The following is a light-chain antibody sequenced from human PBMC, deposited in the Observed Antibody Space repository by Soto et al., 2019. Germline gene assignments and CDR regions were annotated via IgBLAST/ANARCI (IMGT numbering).Light chain of an antibody. CDR2: GAS. CDR1: QSVSSN. J-gene: IGKJ2*01. V-gene: IGKV3-20*01. CDR3: QQYGSSPPYT. Sequence: EIVMTQSPATLSVSPGERAFLSCRASQSVSSNLAWYQQKPGQAPRLLIYGASSRATGIPDRFSGSGSGTDFTLTISRLEPEDFAVYYCQQYGSSPPYTFGQGTKLEIK.